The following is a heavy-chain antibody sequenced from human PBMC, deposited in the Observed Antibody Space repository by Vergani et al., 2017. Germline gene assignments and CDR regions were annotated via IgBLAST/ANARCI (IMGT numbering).Heavy chain of an antibody. J-gene: IGHJ4*02. V-gene: IGHV3-21*01. CDR2: ISSSSSYI. CDR1: GFTFSSYS. D-gene: IGHD4-17*01. Sequence: EVQLVESGGGLVKPGGSLRLSCAASGFTFSSYSMNWVRQAPGKGLEWVSSISSSSSYIYYADSVKGRFTMSRDNAKNSLYLQRNSLRAEDTAVYYCARETVTTGDFDYWGQGTLVTVSS. CDR3: ARETVTTGDFDY.